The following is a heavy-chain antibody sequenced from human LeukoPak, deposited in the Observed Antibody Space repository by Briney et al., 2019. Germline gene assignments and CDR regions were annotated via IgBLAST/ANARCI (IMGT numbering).Heavy chain of an antibody. CDR1: GFTFSSNS. J-gene: IGHJ4*02. Sequence: GGSLSLSCAASGFTFSSNSMNWVPHAPGKELEWLSSISSSSSYIYYADSVKGRFTISRDNAKNSLNLQMNSLRAEDTAVYYCARDDTQYATYYFDYWGQGTLVTVSS. D-gene: IGHD2-2*01. V-gene: IGHV3-21*01. CDR3: ARDDTQYATYYFDY. CDR2: ISSSSSYI.